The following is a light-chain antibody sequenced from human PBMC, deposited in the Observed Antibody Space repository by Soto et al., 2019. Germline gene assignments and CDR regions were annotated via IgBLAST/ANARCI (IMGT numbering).Light chain of an antibody. V-gene: IGKV1-39*01. CDR3: QQTDSIPYT. CDR1: QSISIY. J-gene: IGKJ2*01. Sequence: DIPMTQSPSSLSASVGDRVTITCRASQSISIYLNWYQLKPGKAPNLLIYAASSLHTGVPSRFSGRGSGTDFTLTISTLQPEDFATYYCQQTDSIPYTFGQGTKLEIK. CDR2: AAS.